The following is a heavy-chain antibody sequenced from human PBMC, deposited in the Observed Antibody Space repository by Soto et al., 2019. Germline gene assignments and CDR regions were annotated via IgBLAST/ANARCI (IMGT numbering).Heavy chain of an antibody. CDR1: VFTFSRYA. V-gene: IGHV3-23*01. Sequence: WWSLRLSCSASVFTFSRYAMSWVRQAPGKGLEWVSAISGSGGSTYYADSVKGRFTISRDNSKNTLYLQMNSLRAEDTAVYYCAKDRGRDSGYGMDVWGQGTTVTVSS. CDR3: AKDRGRDSGYGMDV. J-gene: IGHJ6*02. D-gene: IGHD1-26*01. CDR2: ISGSGGST.